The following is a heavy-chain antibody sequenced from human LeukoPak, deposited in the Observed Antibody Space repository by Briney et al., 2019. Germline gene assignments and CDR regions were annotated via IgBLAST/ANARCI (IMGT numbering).Heavy chain of an antibody. J-gene: IGHJ4*02. CDR1: GGSISSSSYY. CDR2: IYYSGST. V-gene: IGHV4-39*07. CDR3: ARDRLSNWYEIDY. Sequence: SETLSLTCTVSGGSISSSSYYWGWIRQPPGKGLEWIGSIYYSGSTYYNPSLKSRVTISVDTSKNQFSLKLSSVTAADTAVYYCARDRLSNWYEIDYWGQGTLVTVSS. D-gene: IGHD6-13*01.